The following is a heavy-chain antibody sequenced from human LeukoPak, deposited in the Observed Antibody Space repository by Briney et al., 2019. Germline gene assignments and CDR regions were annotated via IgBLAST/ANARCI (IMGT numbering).Heavy chain of an antibody. CDR1: GGSISSGGYS. Sequence: PSETLSLTCAVSGGSISSGGYSWSWIRQPPGKGLEWIGSIYYSGSTYYNPSLKSRVTISVDTSKNQFSLKLSSVTAADTAVYYCARDPRCSSSWYYSVWGQGTLVTVSS. CDR2: IYYSGST. CDR3: ARDPRCSSSWYYSV. J-gene: IGHJ4*02. D-gene: IGHD6-13*01. V-gene: IGHV4-39*07.